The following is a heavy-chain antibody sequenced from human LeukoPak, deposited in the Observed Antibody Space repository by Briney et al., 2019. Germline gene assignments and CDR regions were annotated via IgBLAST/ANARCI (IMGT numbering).Heavy chain of an antibody. D-gene: IGHD3-10*01. CDR1: GFTFSSYS. V-gene: IGHV3-48*01. J-gene: IGHJ4*02. CDR3: AKGGDSAPN. Sequence: GGSLRLSCAASGFTFSSYSMNWVRQAPGKGLEWVSYISSSSSTIYYADSVKGRFTISRDNSKNTLYLQMNSLRAEDTAVYYCAKGGDSAPNWGQGTLVTVSS. CDR2: ISSSSSTI.